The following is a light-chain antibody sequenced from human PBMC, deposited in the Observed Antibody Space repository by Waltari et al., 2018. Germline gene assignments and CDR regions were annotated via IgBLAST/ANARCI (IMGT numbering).Light chain of an antibody. CDR1: SGHTSNI. V-gene: IGLV4-69*01. CDR3: QTGGHGTWV. Sequence: QLVLTQSPSASASLVASVKLTCTLSSGHTSNIVAWLQQQPEKGPRYLMKVNSDGSHSKGDELPGRFSGSSSGAARYLTISSLQSEDEADYYCQTGGHGTWVFGGGTKLTVL. J-gene: IGLJ3*02. CDR2: VNSDGSH.